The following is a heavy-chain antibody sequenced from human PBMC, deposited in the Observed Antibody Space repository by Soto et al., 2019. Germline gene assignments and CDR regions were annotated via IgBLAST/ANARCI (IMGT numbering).Heavy chain of an antibody. CDR1: GYTFTSYG. V-gene: IGHV1-18*01. D-gene: IGHD3-9*01. J-gene: IGHJ4*02. CDR2: ISAYNGNT. Sequence: QVQLVQSGAEVKKPGASVKVSCKASGYTFTSYGISWVRQAPGQGLEWMGWISAYNGNTNYTQKLQGRVTMTTDTSTSTAYMELRSLRSDDTAVYYCARVYVLRYFDWLNDYWGQGTLVTVSS. CDR3: ARVYVLRYFDWLNDY.